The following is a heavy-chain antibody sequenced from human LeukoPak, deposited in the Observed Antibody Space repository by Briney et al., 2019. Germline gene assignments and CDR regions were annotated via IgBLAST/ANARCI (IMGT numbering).Heavy chain of an antibody. CDR2: INPNSGGT. CDR3: ARGEGIAAAGVDY. D-gene: IGHD6-13*01. V-gene: IGHV1-2*04. CDR1: GYTFTGHY. Sequence: GASVKVSCKASGYTFTGHYMHWVRQAPGQGLEWMGWINPNSGGTNYAQKFQGWVTMTRDTSISTAYMELSRLRSDDTAVYYCARGEGIAAAGVDYWGQGTLVTVSS. J-gene: IGHJ4*02.